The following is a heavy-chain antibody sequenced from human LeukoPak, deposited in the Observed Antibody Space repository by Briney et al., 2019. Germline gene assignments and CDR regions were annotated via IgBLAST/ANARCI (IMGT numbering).Heavy chain of an antibody. V-gene: IGHV4-4*08. CDR3: ARDIMPMGATDDYYMDV. J-gene: IGHJ6*03. D-gene: IGHD1-26*01. CDR2: IYTSGST. Sequence: SETLSRTCTVSGGSISSYYWSWIRQPPGKGLEWIGRIYTSGSTNYNPSLKSRVTISVDTSKNQFSLKLSSVTAADTAVYYCARDIMPMGATDDYYMDVWGKGTTVTVSS. CDR1: GGSISSYY.